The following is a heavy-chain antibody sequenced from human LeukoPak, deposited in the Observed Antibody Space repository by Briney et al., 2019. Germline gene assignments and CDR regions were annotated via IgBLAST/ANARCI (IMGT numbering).Heavy chain of an antibody. D-gene: IGHD3-10*01. J-gene: IGHJ4*02. CDR3: AKDVVYYYGSGSYQAFDY. CDR2: ISSSGSTV. Sequence: GGSLRLSCAASGFTFSTYEMNWVRQAPGKGLEWLSYISSSGSTVYYADSVKGRFTISRDNSKNTLYLQMNSLRAEDTAVYYCAKDVVYYYGSGSYQAFDYWGQGTLVTVSS. CDR1: GFTFSTYE. V-gene: IGHV3-48*03.